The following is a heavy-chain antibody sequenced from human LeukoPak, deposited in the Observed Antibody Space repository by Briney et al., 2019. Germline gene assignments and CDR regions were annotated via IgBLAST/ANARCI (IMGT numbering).Heavy chain of an antibody. V-gene: IGHV1-69*06. CDR3: ASLRGYSGYAGVDAFDI. CDR2: IIPIFGTA. J-gene: IGHJ3*02. CDR1: GGTFSSYA. Sequence: SVTVSCKASGGTFSSYAISWVRQAPGQGLEWMGGIIPIFGTANYAQKFQGRVTITADKSTSTAYMELSSLRSEDTAVYYCASLRGYSGYAGVDAFDIWGQGTMVTVSS. D-gene: IGHD5-12*01.